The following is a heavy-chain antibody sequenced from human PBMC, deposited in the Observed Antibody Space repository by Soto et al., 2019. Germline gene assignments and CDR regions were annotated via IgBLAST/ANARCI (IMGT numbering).Heavy chain of an antibody. V-gene: IGHV3-21*01. D-gene: IGHD3-10*01. J-gene: IGHJ4*02. CDR3: ASMVWGVIDY. Sequence: EVQLVESGGGLVKPGGSLRLSCAASGFTFSSYSMNWDRQAPGKGLEWVSSISSSRSYIYYADSVKGRFTISRDNAKNSLYLQMNSLRAEDTAVYYCASMVWGVIDYWGQGTLVTVSS. CDR1: GFTFSSYS. CDR2: ISSSRSYI.